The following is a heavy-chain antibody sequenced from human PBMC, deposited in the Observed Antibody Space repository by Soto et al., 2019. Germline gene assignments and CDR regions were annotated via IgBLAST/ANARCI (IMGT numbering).Heavy chain of an antibody. CDR2: INPSGGST. V-gene: IGHV1-46*01. CDR3: ASEAYTKSGIAVASRLAH. J-gene: IGHJ1*01. Sequence: ASVKVSCKASGYTFTSYYMHWVRQAPGQGLEWMGIINPSGGSTSYAQKFQGRVTMTRDTSTSTVYMELSSLRSEDTAVYYCASEAYTKSGIAVASRLAHGGQVTLVTGS. CDR1: GYTFTSYY. D-gene: IGHD6-19*01.